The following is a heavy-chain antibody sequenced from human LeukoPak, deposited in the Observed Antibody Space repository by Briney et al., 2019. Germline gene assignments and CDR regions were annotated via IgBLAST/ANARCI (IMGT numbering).Heavy chain of an antibody. CDR2: IYPDDSDT. J-gene: IGHJ3*02. V-gene: IGHV5-51*01. Sequence: GESLKISCMASGYRFTTYWIGWVRQMPGQGLEWMGIIYPDDSDTKYSPAFQGQVTISADKSISTAYLQWSSLKASDTAIYYCARQGRDDFNHDAFDIWGQGTMVIVSS. D-gene: IGHD3-10*01. CDR3: ARQGRDDFNHDAFDI. CDR1: GYRFTTYW.